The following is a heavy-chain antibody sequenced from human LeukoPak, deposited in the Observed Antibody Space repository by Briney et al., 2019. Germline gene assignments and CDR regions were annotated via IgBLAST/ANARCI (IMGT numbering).Heavy chain of an antibody. Sequence: PGGSLRLSCAASGFTFDDYAMHWVRQAPGKGLEWVSGISWNSGSIGYADSVKGRFTISRDNAKNSLYLQMNSLRAEDTALYYCAKDIGEYYYDSSGYFNLWGQGTLVTVSS. CDR2: ISWNSGSI. J-gene: IGHJ4*02. D-gene: IGHD3-22*01. CDR1: GFTFDDYA. CDR3: AKDIGEYYYDSSGYFNL. V-gene: IGHV3-9*01.